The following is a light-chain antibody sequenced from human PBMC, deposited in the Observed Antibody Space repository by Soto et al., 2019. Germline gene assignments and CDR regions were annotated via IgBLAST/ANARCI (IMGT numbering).Light chain of an antibody. V-gene: IGKV3-20*01. CDR1: QSVSSSY. J-gene: IGKJ1*01. Sequence: EIVLTQSPGTLSLSPGDRATLSCRASQSVSSSYLAWYQQNPGQAPRLLIYGASSRATGIPDRFSGSGSGTDFTLTISRLEPEDFEVYYCQQYGSSPPWTFGQGTKVEIK. CDR3: QQYGSSPPWT. CDR2: GAS.